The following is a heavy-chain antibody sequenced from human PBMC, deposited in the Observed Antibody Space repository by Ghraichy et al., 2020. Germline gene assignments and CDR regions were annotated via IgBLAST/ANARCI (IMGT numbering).Heavy chain of an antibody. CDR1: GGSISSSSYY. CDR2: IYYSGST. CDR3: ARSLTRAAAGRDFDY. D-gene: IGHD6-13*01. Sequence: SETLSLTCTVSGGSISSSSYYWGWIRQPPGKGLEWIGSIYYSGSTYYNPSLKSRVTISVDTSKNQFSLKLSSVTAADTAVYYCARSLTRAAAGRDFDYWGQGTLVTVSS. J-gene: IGHJ4*02. V-gene: IGHV4-39*01.